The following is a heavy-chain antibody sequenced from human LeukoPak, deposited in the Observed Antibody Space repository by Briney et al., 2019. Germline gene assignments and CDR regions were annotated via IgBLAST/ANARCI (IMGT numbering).Heavy chain of an antibody. Sequence: SETLSLTCTVSGGSISSSSYYWGWIRQPPGKGLEWIGRIYYSGSTYYNPSLKSRVTISVDTSKNQFSLKLRSVTAADTAVYYCARDPSGWYNWFDTWGQGTLVTVSS. CDR1: GGSISSSSYY. J-gene: IGHJ5*02. V-gene: IGHV4-39*07. D-gene: IGHD6-19*01. CDR2: IYYSGST. CDR3: ARDPSGWYNWFDT.